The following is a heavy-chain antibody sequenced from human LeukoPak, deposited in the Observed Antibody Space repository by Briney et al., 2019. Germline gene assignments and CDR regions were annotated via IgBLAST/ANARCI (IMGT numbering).Heavy chain of an antibody. D-gene: IGHD2-2*01. CDR2: INHSGST. J-gene: IGHJ5*02. CDR1: GFTFSSYA. Sequence: PGGSLRLSCVASGFTFSSYAMSWVRQPPGKGLEWIGEINHSGSTNYNPSLKSRVTISVDTSKNQFSLKLSSVTAADTAVYYCARRKRSGCSSTSCLLNWFDPWGQGTLVTVSS. CDR3: ARRKRSGCSSTSCLLNWFDP. V-gene: IGHV4-34*01.